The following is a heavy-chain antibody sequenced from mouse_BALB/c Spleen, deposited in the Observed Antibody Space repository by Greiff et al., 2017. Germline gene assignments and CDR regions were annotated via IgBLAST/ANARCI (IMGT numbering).Heavy chain of an antibody. CDR3: ARYSNDLDY. J-gene: IGHJ2*01. Sequence: EVQLQESGPGLVQPGGSLKISCTASGFTFTSYTMPWVRQTPEKGLEWVGYISNGGGSTYYTDTVKGRDTISRDNAKKTLYLQVSSLTSEDTAMYYCARYSNDLDYWGQGTTLTVSS. CDR1: GFTFTSYT. V-gene: IGHV5-12-2*01. CDR2: ISNGGGST.